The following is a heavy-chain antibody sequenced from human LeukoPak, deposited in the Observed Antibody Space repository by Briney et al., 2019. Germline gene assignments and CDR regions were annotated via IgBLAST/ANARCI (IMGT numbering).Heavy chain of an antibody. CDR3: ARDGSRTFWSGYANFDY. D-gene: IGHD3-3*01. CDR1: GGSISSGGYY. V-gene: IGHV4-31*03. J-gene: IGHJ4*02. Sequence: PSETLSLTCTVSGGSISSGGYYWSWIRQHPGKGLEWIGYIYYSGSTYYNPSLKSRVTISVDTSKNQFSLKLSSVTAADTAVYYCARDGSRTFWSGYANFDYWGQGTLVTVSS. CDR2: IYYSGST.